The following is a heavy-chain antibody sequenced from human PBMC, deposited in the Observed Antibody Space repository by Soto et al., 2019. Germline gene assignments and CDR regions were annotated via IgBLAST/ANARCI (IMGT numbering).Heavy chain of an antibody. V-gene: IGHV1-18*01. J-gene: IGHJ6*02. CDR2: ISGLNGNT. D-gene: IGHD2-2*01. Sequence: QAQLVQYGAEVKKPGASVKVSCKASGYIFSTYGVTWVRQAPGQGLEWMGWISGLNGNTDDGQKLQGRVSMTIDTSTSTAYMDLRSLRSDDTAVYYCARAEAYTTSWYAMDVWGQGTTVIVSS. CDR1: GYIFSTYG. CDR3: ARAEAYTTSWYAMDV.